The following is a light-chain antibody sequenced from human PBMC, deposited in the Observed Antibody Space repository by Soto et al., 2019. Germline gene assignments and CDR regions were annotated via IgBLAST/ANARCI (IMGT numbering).Light chain of an antibody. CDR1: QSVSSSY. CDR2: DTF. Sequence: EFVLTQSPGTLSLSPGERATLSCRASQSVSSSYLAWYQQKPGQAPRLLTYDTFSRATGVPDRFTGSGSGSEFTLTISRLEPEDFAVYFCQQYGISPLFGGGTKVEIK. CDR3: QQYGISPL. J-gene: IGKJ4*01. V-gene: IGKV3-20*01.